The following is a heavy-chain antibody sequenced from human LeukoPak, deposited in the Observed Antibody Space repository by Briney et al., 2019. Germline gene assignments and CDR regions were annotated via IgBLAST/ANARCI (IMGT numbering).Heavy chain of an antibody. CDR1: GFTLSLYN. CDR3: ARDRDWQQLVATVFDF. D-gene: IGHD6-13*01. J-gene: IGHJ4*02. CDR2: IASSRSYI. Sequence: PGGSLRLSCAASGFTLSLYNMNWVRQAPGKGLEWVSSIASSRSYIYYADSLKGRLTISRDNAKNSLYLQMNSLRAEDTAVYYCARDRDWQQLVATVFDFWGQGTLVTVSS. V-gene: IGHV3-21*04.